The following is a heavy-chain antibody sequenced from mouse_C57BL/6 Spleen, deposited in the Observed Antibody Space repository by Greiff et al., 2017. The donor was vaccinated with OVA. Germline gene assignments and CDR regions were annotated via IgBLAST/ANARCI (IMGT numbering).Heavy chain of an antibody. Sequence: EVQLVESGGGLVQPKGSLKLSCAASGFTFNTYAMHWVRQAPGKGLEWVARIRSKSSNYATYYADSVKDRFTISRDDSQSMLYLQMNNLKTEDTAMYYCVREGGAAQARDYFDYWGQGTTLTVSS. V-gene: IGHV10-3*01. CDR1: GFTFNTYA. D-gene: IGHD3-2*02. CDR2: IRSKSSNYAT. J-gene: IGHJ2*01. CDR3: VREGGAAQARDYFDY.